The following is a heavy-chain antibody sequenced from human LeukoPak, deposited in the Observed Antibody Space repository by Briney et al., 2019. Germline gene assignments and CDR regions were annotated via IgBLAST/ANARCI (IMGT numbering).Heavy chain of an antibody. J-gene: IGHJ6*02. CDR1: GGSISSGSYY. V-gene: IGHV4-61*02. D-gene: IGHD1-20*01. CDR2: IYTSGST. CDR3: ARDQPASNWNYYYYYGTDV. Sequence: SETLSLTCTVSGGSISSGSYYWSWIRQPAGKGLEWIGRIYTSGSTNYNPSLKSRVTISVDTSKNQFSLKLSSVTAADTAVYYCARDQPASNWNYYYYYGTDVWGQGTTVTVSS.